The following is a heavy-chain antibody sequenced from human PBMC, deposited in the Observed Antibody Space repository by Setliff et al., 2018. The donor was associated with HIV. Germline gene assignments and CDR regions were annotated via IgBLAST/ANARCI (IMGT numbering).Heavy chain of an antibody. CDR1: GGSMNANH. J-gene: IGHJ5*02. D-gene: IGHD2-15*01. Sequence: SETLSLTCTVSGGSMNANHWSWIRQSPGKGPEWIAYIHVSGSTYFNPSLSSRVTISIDTSKNQFSLKLSSVTAADTAVYYCVRHHDSDFSGDPDWFDPWGQGILVTVSS. CDR3: VRHHDSDFSGDPDWFDP. V-gene: IGHV4-59*12. CDR2: IHVSGST.